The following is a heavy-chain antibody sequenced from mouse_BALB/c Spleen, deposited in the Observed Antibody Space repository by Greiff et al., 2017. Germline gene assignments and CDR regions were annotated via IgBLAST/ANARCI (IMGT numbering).Heavy chain of an antibody. CDR2: ISSGGST. Sequence: EVQLVESGGGLVKPGGSLKLSCAASGFTFSSYAMSWVRQTPEKRLEWVASISSGGSTYYPDSVKGRFTISRDNARNILYLQMSSLRSEDTAMYYCARAINYYAMDYWGQGTSVTVSS. J-gene: IGHJ4*01. V-gene: IGHV5-6-5*01. CDR1: GFTFSSYA. CDR3: ARAINYYAMDY. D-gene: IGHD1-2*01.